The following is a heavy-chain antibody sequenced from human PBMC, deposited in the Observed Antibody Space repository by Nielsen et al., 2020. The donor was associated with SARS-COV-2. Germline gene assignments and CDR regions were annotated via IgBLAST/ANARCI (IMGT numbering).Heavy chain of an antibody. J-gene: IGHJ5*02. Sequence: SETLSLTCTVSGGSISSGDYYWNWIRQPPGKGLEWIGYNYYSGRTYYNLSLKSRVSISVDTSKNQFSLKLSSVTAADTAVYYCARGGGLGIAVAGFFDPWGQGTLVTVSS. CDR1: GGSISSGDYY. V-gene: IGHV4-30-4*01. CDR3: ARGGGLGIAVAGFFDP. D-gene: IGHD6-19*01. CDR2: NYYSGRT.